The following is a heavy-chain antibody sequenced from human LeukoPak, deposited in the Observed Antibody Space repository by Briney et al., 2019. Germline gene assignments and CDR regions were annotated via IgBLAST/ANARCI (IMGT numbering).Heavy chain of an antibody. D-gene: IGHD5-18*01. J-gene: IGHJ3*02. CDR3: ARPWIQLWLGAFDI. CDR1: GYSFTSYW. V-gene: IGHV5-51*01. Sequence: GASLQISCKGSGYSFTSYWIGWVRRMPGKGLEWMGIIYPGDSDTRYSPSFQGQVTISADKSISTAYLQWSSLKASDTAMYYCARPWIQLWLGAFDIWGQGTMVTVSS. CDR2: IYPGDSDT.